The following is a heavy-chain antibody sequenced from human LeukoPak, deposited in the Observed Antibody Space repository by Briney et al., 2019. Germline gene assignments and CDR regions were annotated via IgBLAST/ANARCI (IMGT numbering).Heavy chain of an antibody. CDR1: GFTVSSNY. D-gene: IGHD3-10*01. CDR3: AGDLISGSGSLGY. V-gene: IGHV3-74*01. J-gene: IGHJ4*02. CDR2: INTNGSPT. Sequence: GGSLRLSCAASGFTVSSNYMSWVRHAPGKGLVWVARINTNGSPTQYADSVKGRFTISRDNAKTTLYLQMNSLRDEDTAVYYCAGDLISGSGSLGYWGQGTLVTVSS.